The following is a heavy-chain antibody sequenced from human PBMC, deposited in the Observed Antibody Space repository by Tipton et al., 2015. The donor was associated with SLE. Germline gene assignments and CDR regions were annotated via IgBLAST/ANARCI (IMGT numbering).Heavy chain of an antibody. CDR2: IYYSGST. Sequence: TLSLTCTVSGGSISTSSYYWGWIRQPPGKGLEWIGSIYYSGSTYYNPSLKSRVTISVDTSKNQFSLKLSSVTAADTAVYYCAREGAGWFFDWGQGTLVTVSS. CDR1: GGSISTSSYY. J-gene: IGHJ4*02. V-gene: IGHV4-39*07. CDR3: AREGAGWFFD. D-gene: IGHD2-15*01.